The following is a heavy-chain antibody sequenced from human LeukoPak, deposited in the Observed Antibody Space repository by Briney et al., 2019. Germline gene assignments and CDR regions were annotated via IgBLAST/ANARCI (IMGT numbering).Heavy chain of an antibody. Sequence: SVKVSCKASGGTFSNYAITWVRQAPGQGLEWMGGIIPIFGTTNYAQKFQGRVTITADESTSTAYMELSRLRSDDTAVYYCARIQGDYVYWGQGALVTVSS. V-gene: IGHV1-69*13. J-gene: IGHJ4*02. D-gene: IGHD4-17*01. CDR1: GGTFSNYA. CDR2: IIPIFGTT. CDR3: ARIQGDYVY.